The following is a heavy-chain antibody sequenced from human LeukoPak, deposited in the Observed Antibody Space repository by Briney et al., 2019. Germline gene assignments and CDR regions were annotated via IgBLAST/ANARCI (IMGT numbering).Heavy chain of an antibody. J-gene: IGHJ4*02. D-gene: IGHD2-2*01. CDR2: ISSTSGSTI. V-gene: IGHV3-48*03. CDR1: GFTFSSYE. CDR3: ARRYCSSTSCLLDY. Sequence: PGGSLRLSCAASGFTFSSYEMNWVRQAPGKGLEWVSYISSTSGSTIYYADSVKGRFTISRDNAKNSVYLQMNSLRAEDTAVYYCARRYCSSTSCLLDYWGRGTLVTVSS.